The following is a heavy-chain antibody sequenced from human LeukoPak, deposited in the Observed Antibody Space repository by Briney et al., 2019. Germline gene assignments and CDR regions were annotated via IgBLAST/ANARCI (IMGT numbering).Heavy chain of an antibody. J-gene: IGHJ4*02. D-gene: IGHD1-14*01. CDR1: GFTFSSYG. V-gene: IGHV3-30*18. CDR2: ISYDGGNK. CDR3: AKAAFFHYPNPFDY. Sequence: PGGSLRLSCAASGFTFSSYGMHWVRQAPGKGLEWVAVISYDGGNKYYADSVKGRFTISRDNSKNTLYRQMNSLRAEDTAVYYCAKAAFFHYPNPFDYWGQGTLVTVSS.